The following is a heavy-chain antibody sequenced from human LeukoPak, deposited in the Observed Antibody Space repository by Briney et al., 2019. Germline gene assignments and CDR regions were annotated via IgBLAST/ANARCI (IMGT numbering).Heavy chain of an antibody. D-gene: IGHD2-2*01. Sequence: GASVRVSCKASGGTFSSYAISWVRQAPGQGLEWMGGIIPIFGTANYAQKFQGRVTITTDESTSTAYMELSSLRSEDTAVYYCARDTFAPAAIGPNNYYYYMDVWGKGTTVTVSS. J-gene: IGHJ6*03. CDR2: IIPIFGTA. V-gene: IGHV1-69*05. CDR3: ARDTFAPAAIGPNNYYYYMDV. CDR1: GGTFSSYA.